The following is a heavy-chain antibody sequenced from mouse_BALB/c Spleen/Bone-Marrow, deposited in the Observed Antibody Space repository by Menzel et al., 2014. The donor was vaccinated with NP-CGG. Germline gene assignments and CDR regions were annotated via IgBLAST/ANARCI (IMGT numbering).Heavy chain of an antibody. Sequence: QVQLQQPGAGLVKPGASVKLSCKASGYTFTSYYMYWVKQRPGQGLEWIGEINPSNGGTNFNEKFKSKATLTVDKSSSTAYMQLSSLTSEDSAVYYCTRREYYRYDRAMDYWGQGTSVTVSS. D-gene: IGHD2-14*01. CDR3: TRREYYRYDRAMDY. CDR1: GYTFTSYY. V-gene: IGHV1S81*02. CDR2: INPSNGGT. J-gene: IGHJ4*01.